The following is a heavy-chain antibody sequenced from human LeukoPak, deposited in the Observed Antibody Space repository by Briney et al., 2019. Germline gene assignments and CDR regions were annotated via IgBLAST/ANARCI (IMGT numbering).Heavy chain of an antibody. CDR2: ISYDGSNK. CDR1: GSTFSSYA. D-gene: IGHD3-3*01. Sequence: GGSLRLSCAASGSTFSSYAMHWVRQAPGKGLEWVAVISYDGSNKYYADSVKGRFTISRDNSKNTLYLQMNSLRAEDTAVYYCAREGFSIDYWGQGTLVTVSS. CDR3: AREGFSIDY. V-gene: IGHV3-30-3*01. J-gene: IGHJ4*02.